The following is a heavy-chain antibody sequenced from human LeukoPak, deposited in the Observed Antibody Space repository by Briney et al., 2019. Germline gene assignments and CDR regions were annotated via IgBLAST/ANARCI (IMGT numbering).Heavy chain of an antibody. D-gene: IGHD3-16*01. CDR1: GFSFNTYD. CDR3: ARGAQDSYYYYMDV. CDR2: ITSSGSEK. J-gene: IGHJ6*03. V-gene: IGHV3-48*03. Sequence: GGSLRLSCVVSGFSFNTYDMNGVRQSPGKGLEWVSYITSSGSEKFYADSVKGRFTISRDNAKNSLCLQMHSLRVNDTVVYYGARGAQDSYYYYMDVGGIGTTVTVSS.